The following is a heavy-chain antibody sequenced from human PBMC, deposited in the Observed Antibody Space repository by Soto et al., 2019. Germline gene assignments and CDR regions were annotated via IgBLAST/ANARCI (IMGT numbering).Heavy chain of an antibody. CDR1: GFTFTDAW. Sequence: EVQLVESGGGLVKPGGSLRLSCAASGFTFTDAWMNWVRQAPGKGLEWVGRIKSKADDGTTDYTASVKGRFTISRDDSKNTLYLQMNSLKTEDTALYYCTTKQYYGSGTYDYWGQGTLVTVSS. CDR2: IKSKADDGTT. V-gene: IGHV3-15*07. CDR3: TTKQYYGSGTYDY. D-gene: IGHD3-10*01. J-gene: IGHJ4*02.